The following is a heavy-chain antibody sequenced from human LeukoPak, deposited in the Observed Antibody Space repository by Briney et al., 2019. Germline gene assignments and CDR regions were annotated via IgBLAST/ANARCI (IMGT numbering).Heavy chain of an antibody. CDR3: ARGGYCSSTSCYKLSTSYYYYGMDV. CDR2: MNPNSGNT. Sequence: ASVKVSCKASGYTFTSYDINWVRQATGQGLEWMGWMNPNSGNTGYAQKFQGRVTMTRNTSISTAYMELSSLRSEDTAVYYCARGGYCSSTSCYKLSTSYYYYGMDVWGQGTTVTVSS. V-gene: IGHV1-8*01. CDR1: GYTFTSYD. D-gene: IGHD2-2*02. J-gene: IGHJ6*02.